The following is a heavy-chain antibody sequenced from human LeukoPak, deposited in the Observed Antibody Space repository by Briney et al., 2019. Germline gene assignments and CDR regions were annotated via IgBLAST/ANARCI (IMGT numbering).Heavy chain of an antibody. CDR1: GFTFSNYA. V-gene: IGHV3-30-3*02. Sequence: GTSLRLSCAASGFTFSNYAMNWVRQAPGKGLEWVAIRSYHGRSVDYADSVKGRFTMSRDNSKNTLSLQMNSLRAEDTAVYYCAKDRGYCSGGNCYNQYGMDVWGQGTTVTVSS. J-gene: IGHJ6*02. D-gene: IGHD2-15*01. CDR2: RSYHGRSV. CDR3: AKDRGYCSGGNCYNQYGMDV.